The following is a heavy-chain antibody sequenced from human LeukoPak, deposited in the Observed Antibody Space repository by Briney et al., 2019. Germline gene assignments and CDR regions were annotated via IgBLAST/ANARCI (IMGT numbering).Heavy chain of an antibody. V-gene: IGHV3-7*01. Sequence: GGSLRLSCAASGFTFSSYWMSWVRQAPGKGLEWVANTKQDGSEKYYVDSVKGRFTISRDNAKKSPFLQMNSLRADDTAVYYCARDGTPFDFWGQGTLVTVSS. CDR3: ARDGTPFDF. J-gene: IGHJ4*02. CDR2: TKQDGSEK. CDR1: GFTFSSYW.